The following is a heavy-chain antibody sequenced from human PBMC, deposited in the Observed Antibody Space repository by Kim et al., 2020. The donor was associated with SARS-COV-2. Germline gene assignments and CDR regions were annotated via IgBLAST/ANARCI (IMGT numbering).Heavy chain of an antibody. V-gene: IGHV3-23*01. CDR2: ISDSGGST. CDR1: GFIFSSYA. D-gene: IGHD6-13*01. Sequence: GGSLILSCAASGFIFSSYAMSWVRQAPGKGLEWVSGISDSGGSTYYADSVKGRFSISRDNSKNTLDLQMNSLRAEDTAVYYCAKGVAASSSWARPFDYWGQGTLVTVSS. J-gene: IGHJ4*02. CDR3: AKGVAASSSWARPFDY.